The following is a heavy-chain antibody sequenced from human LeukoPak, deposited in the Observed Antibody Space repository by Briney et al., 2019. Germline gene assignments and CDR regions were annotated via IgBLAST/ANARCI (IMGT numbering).Heavy chain of an antibody. D-gene: IGHD2-21*02. Sequence: GASVKVSCKVSGYTLTELSMHWVRQAPGKGLEWMGGFDPEDGETIYAQKFQGRVTMTEDTSTDTAYMELSSLRSEDTAVYYCATVENLCGGDCYGYWGQGTLVTVSS. CDR3: ATVENLCGGDCYGY. CDR1: GYTLTELS. V-gene: IGHV1-24*01. CDR2: FDPEDGET. J-gene: IGHJ4*02.